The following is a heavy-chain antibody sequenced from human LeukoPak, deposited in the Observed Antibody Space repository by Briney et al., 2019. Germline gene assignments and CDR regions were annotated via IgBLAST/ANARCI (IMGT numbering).Heavy chain of an antibody. D-gene: IGHD2-2*01. CDR1: GFTFSSYA. Sequence: GGSLRLSCAASGFTFSSYAMSWVRQAPGKGLEWVSAISGSGGSTYYADSVNGRLTISRDNSKNTLYLQMNSLRAEDTAVYYCAKDLGGCISTSCYFDYWGQGTLVTVSS. CDR2: ISGSGGST. CDR3: AKDLGGCISTSCYFDY. J-gene: IGHJ4*02. V-gene: IGHV3-23*01.